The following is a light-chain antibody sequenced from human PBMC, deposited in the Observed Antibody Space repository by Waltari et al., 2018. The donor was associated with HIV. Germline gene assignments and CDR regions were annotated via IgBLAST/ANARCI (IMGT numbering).Light chain of an antibody. J-gene: IGLJ3*02. CDR1: SIGSKS. CDR3: QVWDTSSLHPV. CDR2: YDS. Sequence: SFVLTQPPSVSVAPGETAKITCGGNSIGSKSVHWYRQKPGQAPVLVIYYDSDRPSGIPERFSGSNSGNTATLTISRVEAGDEADYYCQVWDTSSLHPVFGGGTKLTVL. V-gene: IGLV3-21*04.